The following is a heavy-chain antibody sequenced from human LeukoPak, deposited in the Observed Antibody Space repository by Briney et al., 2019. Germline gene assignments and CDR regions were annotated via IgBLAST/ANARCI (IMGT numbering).Heavy chain of an antibody. CDR1: GFTFSSHA. CDR2: ISWNSGSI. CDR3: AKGKEGDYYDSSGYGAFDI. J-gene: IGHJ3*02. Sequence: GGSLRLSCAASGFTFSSHAMSWVRQAPGKGLEWVSGISWNSGSIGYADSVKGRFTISRDNAKNSLYLQMNSLRAEDTALYYCAKGKEGDYYDSSGYGAFDIWGQGTMVTVSS. V-gene: IGHV3-9*01. D-gene: IGHD3-22*01.